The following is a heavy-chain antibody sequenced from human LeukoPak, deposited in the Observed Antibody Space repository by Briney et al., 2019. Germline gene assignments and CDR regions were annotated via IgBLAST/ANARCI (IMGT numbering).Heavy chain of an antibody. V-gene: IGHV3-21*01. CDR1: GFTFSSYS. Sequence: GGSLRLSCAASGFTFSSYSMNWVRQAPGKWLEWVSSISSSSSYIYYADSVKGRFTISRDNAKNSLYLQMNSLRAEDTAVYYCARDSIPPTGLKAYYFDYWGQGTLVPVSS. J-gene: IGHJ4*02. D-gene: IGHD3-9*01. CDR2: ISSSSSYI. CDR3: ARDSIPPTGLKAYYFDY.